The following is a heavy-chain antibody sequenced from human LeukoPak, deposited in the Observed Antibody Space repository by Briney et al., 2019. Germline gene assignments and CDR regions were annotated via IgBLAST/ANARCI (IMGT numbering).Heavy chain of an antibody. CDR1: GGSISSYY. Sequence: PSETLSLTGTVSGGSISSYYWSWIRQPAGKGLEWIGRIYTSGSTNYSPSLKSRLTISVDTSNNQFSLTLSSVTAADTAVYYCAREREGPYGYLDYWGQGTLVTVSS. D-gene: IGHD4-17*01. J-gene: IGHJ4*02. V-gene: IGHV4-4*07. CDR3: AREREGPYGYLDY. CDR2: IYTSGST.